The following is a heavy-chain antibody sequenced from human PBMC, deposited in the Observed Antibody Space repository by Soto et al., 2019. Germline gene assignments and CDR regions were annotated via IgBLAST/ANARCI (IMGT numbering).Heavy chain of an antibody. D-gene: IGHD1-26*01. Sequence: PGESLKISCKGSGYSFTTYWIGWVRQVPGKGLEWMGIINPGDSNTIYSPSFQGQVTFSADKSISTAYLQWTNLKASDTAIYYCARRSNSGSYFWFDPWGQGTLVTVSS. CDR1: GYSFTTYW. J-gene: IGHJ5*02. CDR3: ARRSNSGSYFWFDP. V-gene: IGHV5-51*01. CDR2: INPGDSNT.